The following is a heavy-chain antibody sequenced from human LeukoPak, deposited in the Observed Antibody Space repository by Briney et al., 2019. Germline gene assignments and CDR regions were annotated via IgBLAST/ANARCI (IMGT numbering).Heavy chain of an antibody. D-gene: IGHD3-9*01. V-gene: IGHV3-48*02. Sequence: GGPLRFSCAASGFTFSTYNMNWVRQAPGKVLEWVSYISSSGSTKYYADSVKGRFTISRDNVKNSLFLQMNSLSDEDTAVYYCARDFLTGYFDYWGQGTLVTVSS. J-gene: IGHJ4*02. CDR3: ARDFLTGYFDY. CDR1: GFTFSTYN. CDR2: ISSSGSTK.